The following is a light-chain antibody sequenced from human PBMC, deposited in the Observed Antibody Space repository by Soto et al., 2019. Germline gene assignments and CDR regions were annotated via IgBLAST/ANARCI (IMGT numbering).Light chain of an antibody. V-gene: IGKV3-11*01. CDR2: DAS. Sequence: EIVLTQSPATLSLSPGERATLSCRASQSVSRYLAWYQKKPGQAPRLLIYDASNRDTGIPDRFSGSGSGTEFPLTISSLEPEDFAVYYCQQRKLHPYTFGQGTKLEIK. CDR3: QQRKLHPYT. CDR1: QSVSRY. J-gene: IGKJ2*01.